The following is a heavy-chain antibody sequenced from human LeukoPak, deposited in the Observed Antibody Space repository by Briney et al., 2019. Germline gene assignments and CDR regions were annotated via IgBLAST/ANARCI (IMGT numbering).Heavy chain of an antibody. J-gene: IGHJ4*02. CDR2: IYYSGST. CDR3: ARVSSPYGDYYFDY. Sequence: SETLSLTCTVSGGSISSGDYYWSWIRQPPGKGXXXXXXIYYSGSTYYTPSLKSRVTISVDTSKNQFSLKLSSVTAADTAVYYCARVSSPYGDYYFDYWGQGTLVTVSS. CDR1: GGSISSGDYY. D-gene: IGHD4-17*01. V-gene: IGHV4-30-4*01.